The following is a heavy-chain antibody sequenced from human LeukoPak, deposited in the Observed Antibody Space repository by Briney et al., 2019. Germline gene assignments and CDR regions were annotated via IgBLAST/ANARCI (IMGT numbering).Heavy chain of an antibody. D-gene: IGHD2-15*01. CDR3: ARGGGYCSGGSCYHSPGDY. V-gene: IGHV1-69*05. CDR2: IIPIFVTA. CDR1: GGTFSSYA. Sequence: SVKVSCKASGGTFSSYAISWVRQAPGQGLEWMGGIIPIFVTANYAQKFQGRVTITTDESTSTAYMELSSLRSEDTAVYYCARGGGYCSGGSCYHSPGDYWGQGTLVTVSS. J-gene: IGHJ4*02.